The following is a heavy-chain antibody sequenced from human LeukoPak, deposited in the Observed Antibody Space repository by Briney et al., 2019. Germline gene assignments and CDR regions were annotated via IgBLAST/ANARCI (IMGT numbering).Heavy chain of an antibody. CDR3: ARDKYYYDSSGYYGNYYYYMDV. D-gene: IGHD3-22*01. Sequence: GGSLRLSCAASGFTFNTYWMSWVRQAPGKGLEWVSVIYSGGSTYYADSVKGRFTISRDNSKNTLYLQMNSLRAEDTAVYYCARDKYYYDSSGYYGNYYYYMDVWGKGTTVTISS. CDR1: GFTFNTYW. CDR2: IYSGGST. V-gene: IGHV3-53*01. J-gene: IGHJ6*03.